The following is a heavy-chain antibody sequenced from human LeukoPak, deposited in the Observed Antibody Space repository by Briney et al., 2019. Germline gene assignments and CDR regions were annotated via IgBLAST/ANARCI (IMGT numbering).Heavy chain of an antibody. D-gene: IGHD2-2*02. CDR3: ARRCSSISCYNY. CDR2: INHSGST. Sequence: SETLSLTCAVYGGSFSGFYWSWIRQPPGKGLEWIGEINHSGSTNYNPSLKSRITISVDTSKNQFSLKLSSVTAADTTVYYCARRCSSISCYNYWGQGTLVTVSS. V-gene: IGHV4-34*01. J-gene: IGHJ4*02. CDR1: GGSFSGFY.